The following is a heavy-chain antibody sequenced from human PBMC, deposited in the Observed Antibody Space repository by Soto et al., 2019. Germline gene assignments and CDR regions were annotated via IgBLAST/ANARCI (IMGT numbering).Heavy chain of an antibody. CDR3: AGDRPVGATDNCFDP. D-gene: IGHD1-26*01. J-gene: IGHJ5*02. CDR2: IYYSGST. Sequence: SETLSLTCTVSGGSISSSSYYWGWIRQPPGKGLEWIGSIYYSGSTYYNPSLKSRVTISVDTSKNQFSLKLSSVTAADTAVYYCAGDRPVGATDNCFDPCGQGTLVTVSS. V-gene: IGHV4-39*07. CDR1: GGSISSSSYY.